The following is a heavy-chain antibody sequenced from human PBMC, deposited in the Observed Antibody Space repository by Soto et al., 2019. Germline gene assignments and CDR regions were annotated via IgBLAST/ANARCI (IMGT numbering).Heavy chain of an antibody. CDR1: GFTFSSYS. V-gene: IGHV3-48*01. CDR2: ISSSSSTI. Sequence: GGSLRLSCAASGFTFSSYSMNWVRQAPGKGLEWVSYISSSSSTIYYADSVKGRFTISRDNAKNSLYLQMNSLRAEDTAVYYCARDTVLLWFGELLESNYYYYMDVWGKGTTVTVSS. J-gene: IGHJ6*03. D-gene: IGHD3-10*01. CDR3: ARDTVLLWFGELLESNYYYYMDV.